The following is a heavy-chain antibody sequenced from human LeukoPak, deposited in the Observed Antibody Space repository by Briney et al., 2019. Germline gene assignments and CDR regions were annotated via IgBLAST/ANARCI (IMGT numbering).Heavy chain of an antibody. D-gene: IGHD4-17*01. V-gene: IGHV3-23*01. CDR3: ANKVNTVTTADY. CDR2: ISGSGDSK. Sequence: PGGSLRLSCAASGFSFSSYAMSWVRQAPGKRLEWVSAISGSGDSKLYADSVKGRFTISRDISKNTLYLQMNSLRAEDTAVYYCANKVNTVTTADYWGQGTLVTVSS. CDR1: GFSFSSYA. J-gene: IGHJ4*02.